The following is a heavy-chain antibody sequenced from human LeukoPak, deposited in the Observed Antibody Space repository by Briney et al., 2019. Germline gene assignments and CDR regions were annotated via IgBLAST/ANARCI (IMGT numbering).Heavy chain of an antibody. CDR2: IYHSGST. CDR1: GGSISSGGYY. J-gene: IGHJ4*02. CDR3: ARKEDKEFDY. D-gene: IGHD2-15*01. V-gene: IGHV4-31*03. Sequence: SETLSLTCTVSGGSISSGGYYWSWIRQHPGKGLEWIGYIYHSGSTYYNPSLKSRVTISVDTSKNQFSLKLSSVTAADTAVYYCARKEDKEFDYWGQGTLVTVSS.